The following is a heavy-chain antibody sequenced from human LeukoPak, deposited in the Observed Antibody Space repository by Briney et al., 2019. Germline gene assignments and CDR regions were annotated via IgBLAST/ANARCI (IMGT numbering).Heavy chain of an antibody. CDR2: INHSGST. CDR1: GGSFSGYY. J-gene: IGHJ5*02. V-gene: IGHV4-34*01. D-gene: IGHD3-16*02. CDR3: ARGRLYDYVWGSYRYNWFDP. Sequence: SETLSLTCAVYGGSFSGYYWSWIRQPPGKGLEWIGEINHSGSTNYNPSLKSRVTISVDTSKNQFSLKLSSVTAADTAVYYCARGRLYDYVWGSYRYNWFDPWGQGTLVTVPS.